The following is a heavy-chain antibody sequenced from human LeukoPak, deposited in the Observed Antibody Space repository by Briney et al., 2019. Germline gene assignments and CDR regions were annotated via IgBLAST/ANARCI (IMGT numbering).Heavy chain of an antibody. CDR1: GFTFSSYS. CDR2: ISSSSSTI. D-gene: IGHD3-10*01. CDR3: ARVGGDYFDY. V-gene: IGHV3-48*01. Sequence: GGPLRLSCAASGFTFSSYSMNWVRQAPGKGLEWVSYISSSSSTIYYADSVKGRFTISRDNAKNSLYLQMNSLRAEDTAVYYCARVGGDYFDYWGQGTLVTVSS. J-gene: IGHJ4*02.